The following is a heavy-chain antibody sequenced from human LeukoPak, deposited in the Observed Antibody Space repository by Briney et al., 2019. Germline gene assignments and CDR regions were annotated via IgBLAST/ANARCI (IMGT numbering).Heavy chain of an antibody. D-gene: IGHD2-2*01. CDR1: GGSISSYY. J-gene: IGHJ6*03. CDR3: ARDLPCGSSTGCYYYYYYYMDG. V-gene: IGHV4-4*07. Sequence: SETLSLTCTVSGGSISSYYWSWIRQPAGKGLEWIGRIYTSGSTNYNPSLKSRVTMSVDTSKNQFSLKLSSVTAADTAVYYCARDLPCGSSTGCYYYYYYYMDGWGKGTTVTISS. CDR2: IYTSGST.